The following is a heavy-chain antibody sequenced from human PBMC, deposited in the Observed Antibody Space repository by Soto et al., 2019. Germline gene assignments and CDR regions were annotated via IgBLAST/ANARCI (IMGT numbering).Heavy chain of an antibody. D-gene: IGHD2-15*01. J-gene: IGHJ3*02. CDR2: IYSGGST. Sequence: GGSLRLSCAASGFTVSSNYMRWVRQAPGKXXXXVSVIYSGGSTYYADSVKGRFTISRDXXXNTXYLQMNSLRAEDTAVYYCARDHQESYCSGGSCYPDAFDIWGQGTMVTVSS. V-gene: IGHV3-66*01. CDR3: ARDHQESYCSGGSCYPDAFDI. CDR1: GFTVSSNY.